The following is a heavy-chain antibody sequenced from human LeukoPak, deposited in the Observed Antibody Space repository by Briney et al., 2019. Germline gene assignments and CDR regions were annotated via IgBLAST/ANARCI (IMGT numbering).Heavy chain of an antibody. CDR2: FDPEDGET. CDR3: ARGLFTSTWGQGDQDAFDI. D-gene: IGHD5-24*01. J-gene: IGHJ3*02. Sequence: GASVKVSCKASGGTFSSYAISWVRQAPGKGLEWMGGFDPEDGETIYAQKFQGRVTMTEDTSTDTAYMELSSLRSDDTAVYYCARGLFTSTWGQGDQDAFDIWGQGTMVTVSS. V-gene: IGHV1-24*01. CDR1: GGTFSSYA.